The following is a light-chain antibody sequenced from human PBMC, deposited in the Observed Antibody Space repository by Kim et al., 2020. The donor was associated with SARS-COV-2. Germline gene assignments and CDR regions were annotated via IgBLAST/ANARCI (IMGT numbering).Light chain of an antibody. J-gene: IGLJ2*01. CDR1: NIGSKS. CDR3: QVWDSSSDLLV. Sequence: SYELTQPPSVSVAPGKTARITCGGNNIGSKSVHWYQQKPGQAPVLVIYYDSDRPSGIPERFSGSNSGNTATLTISRVEAGDGADYYCQVWDSSSDLLVFG. V-gene: IGLV3-21*04. CDR2: YDS.